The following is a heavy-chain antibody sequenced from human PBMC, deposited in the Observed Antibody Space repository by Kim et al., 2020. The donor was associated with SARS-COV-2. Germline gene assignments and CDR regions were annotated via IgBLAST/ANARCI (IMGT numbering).Heavy chain of an antibody. J-gene: IGHJ3*01. CDR3: SRDDFFDTTGFHYKDAFEA. CDR2: ISSSGGTI. V-gene: IGHV3-11*01. Sequence: GGSLRLSCAASGFRFSYYYMSWIRQAPGKGLEWVASISSSGGTIYYADSVKGRFTISRDNAKNSLYLQMNSLRAEDTAVYYCSRDDFFDTTGFHYKDAFEAWGQGTRVTVSS. CDR1: GFRFSYYY. D-gene: IGHD3-22*01.